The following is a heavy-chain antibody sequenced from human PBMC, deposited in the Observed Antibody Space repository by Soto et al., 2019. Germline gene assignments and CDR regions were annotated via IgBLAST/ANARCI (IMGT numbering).Heavy chain of an antibody. Sequence: PGGSLRLSCAASGFTVSSNYMSWVRQAPGKGLEWVSVIYSGGSTYYADSVKGRFTISRDNSKNTLYLQMNSLRAEDTAVYYCARDGDREYSSSWYGNYYYYGMDVWGQGTTVTVSS. J-gene: IGHJ6*02. CDR3: ARDGDREYSSSWYGNYYYYGMDV. CDR1: GFTVSSNY. V-gene: IGHV3-53*01. D-gene: IGHD6-13*01. CDR2: IYSGGST.